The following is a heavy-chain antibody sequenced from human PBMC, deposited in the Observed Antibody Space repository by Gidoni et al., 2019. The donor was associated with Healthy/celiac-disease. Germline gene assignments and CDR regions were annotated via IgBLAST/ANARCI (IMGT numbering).Heavy chain of an antibody. V-gene: IGHV3-9*01. J-gene: IGHJ3*02. D-gene: IGHD3-10*01. CDR3: AKDIVKGQAWGGGGGGLLDAFDI. CDR2: ISWNSGSI. Sequence: SLRLSCAASGFTFDDYAMHWVRQAPGQGLEWVSGISWNSGSIGYADSVKGRFTISRDNAKKSLYLQMNSLRAEDTALYYCAKDIVKGQAWGGGGGGLLDAFDIWGQGTMVTVSS. CDR1: GFTFDDYA.